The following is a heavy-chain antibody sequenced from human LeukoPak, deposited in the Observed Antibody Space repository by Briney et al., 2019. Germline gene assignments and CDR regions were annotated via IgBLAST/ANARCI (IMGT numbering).Heavy chain of an antibody. CDR3: ARHVEQWLTPFDY. CDR1: GGSISSYY. V-gene: IGHV4-59*08. D-gene: IGHD6-19*01. CDR2: IYYSGRT. Sequence: SETLSLTCTVSGGSISSYYWSWIRQPPGKGLEWIGYIYYSGRTNYNPSLKSRVTISVDTSKNQFSLKLPSVTAADTAVYYCARHVEQWLTPFDYWGQGTLVTVSS. J-gene: IGHJ4*02.